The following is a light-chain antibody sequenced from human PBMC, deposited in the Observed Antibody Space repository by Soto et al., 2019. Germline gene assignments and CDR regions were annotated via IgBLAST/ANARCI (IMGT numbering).Light chain of an antibody. Sequence: ELVLTQSPVALSLSSGERATLSCRASQSVSSTLLTWYQQKPGQAPRLLIYGVSSRATGIPDMFSGSGSGTDFTLTISRVEPEDFAVYFCQHYGDSSWTFGQGSRVEIK. CDR3: QHYGDSSWT. CDR1: QSVSSTL. CDR2: GVS. J-gene: IGKJ1*01. V-gene: IGKV3-20*01.